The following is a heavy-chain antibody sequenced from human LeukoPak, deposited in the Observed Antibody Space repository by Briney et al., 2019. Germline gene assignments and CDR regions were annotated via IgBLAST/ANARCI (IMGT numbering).Heavy chain of an antibody. V-gene: IGHV3-21*01. CDR1: GFTFSSYS. J-gene: IGHJ4*02. CDR3: ARTLVRYYCDY. Sequence: GGSLRLSCAASGFTFSSYSMNWVRQAPGKGLEWVSSISSSSSYIYYADSVKGRFTISRDNAKNSLYLQMNSLRVEDTAVYFCARTLVRYYCDYWGQGTLVTVSP. D-gene: IGHD2-8*02. CDR2: ISSSSSYI.